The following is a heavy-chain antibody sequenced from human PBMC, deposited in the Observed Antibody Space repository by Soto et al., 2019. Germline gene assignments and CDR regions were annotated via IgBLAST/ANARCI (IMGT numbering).Heavy chain of an antibody. CDR2: IKRDGSEK. CDR1: GFMFGSYW. D-gene: IGHD4-17*01. J-gene: IGHJ4*02. Sequence: GSLLLSCPASGFMFGSYWMTWVRHVPGKGLQWVANIKRDGSEKYYVDFVKGRFTISRDNADNSVFLDMNNLRVDDTATYYCARVRATDYEIDYWGQGALVTVSS. V-gene: IGHV3-7*03. CDR3: ARVRATDYEIDY.